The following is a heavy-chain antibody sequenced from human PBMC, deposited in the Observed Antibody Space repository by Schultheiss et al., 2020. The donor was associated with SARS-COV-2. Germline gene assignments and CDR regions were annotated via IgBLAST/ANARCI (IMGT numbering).Heavy chain of an antibody. CDR3: ARNMVRGVIDSGPYYFYGMDV. CDR1: DGSFSDYY. Sequence: SQTLSLTCAVYDGSFSDYYWNWIRQPPGKGLEWIGYIYYSGSTKYNPSLESRVTMSVDTSKNQFSLKVSSVTAADTAVYYCARNMVRGVIDSGPYYFYGMDVWGQGTTVTVSS. J-gene: IGHJ6*02. D-gene: IGHD3-10*01. V-gene: IGHV4-59*01. CDR2: IYYSGST.